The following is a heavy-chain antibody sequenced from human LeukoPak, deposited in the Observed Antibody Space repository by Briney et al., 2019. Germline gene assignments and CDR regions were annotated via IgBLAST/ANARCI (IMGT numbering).Heavy chain of an antibody. CDR3: AIYCSSTSCYDYYYYGMDV. Sequence: SVKVSCMASGGTFSSYAISWVRQAPGQGLEWMGGIIPIFGTANYAQKFQGRVTITADESTSTAYMELSSLRSEDTAVYYCAIYCSSTSCYDYYYYGMDVWGQGTTVTVSS. D-gene: IGHD2-2*01. J-gene: IGHJ6*02. CDR1: GGTFSSYA. V-gene: IGHV1-69*01. CDR2: IIPIFGTA.